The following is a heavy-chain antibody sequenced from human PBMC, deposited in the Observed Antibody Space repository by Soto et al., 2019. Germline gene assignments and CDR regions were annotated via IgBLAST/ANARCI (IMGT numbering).Heavy chain of an antibody. V-gene: IGHV4-59*01. D-gene: IGHD6-6*01. CDR2: IYYSGST. J-gene: IGHJ5*02. Sequence: SETLSLTGTVSVGSISSYYWSWIRQPPGKGLEWIGYIYYSGSTNYNPSLKSRVTISVDTSKNQFSLKLSSVTAADTAVYYCARGGIAARPRVWFDPWGQGTLVTVSS. CDR3: ARGGIAARPRVWFDP. CDR1: VGSISSYY.